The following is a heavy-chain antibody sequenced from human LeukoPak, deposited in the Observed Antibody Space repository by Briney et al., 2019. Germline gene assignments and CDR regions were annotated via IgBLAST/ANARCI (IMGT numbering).Heavy chain of an antibody. V-gene: IGHV4-4*07. CDR1: GGSISSSY. Sequence: SETLSLTCTVSGGSISSSYWSWIRQPAGKGLEWIGRIYTSGSTNYNPSLKSRVTMSVDTSKNQFSLKLSSVTAADTAVYYCASSQLWFFALGYWGQGTLVTVSS. J-gene: IGHJ4*02. CDR3: ASSQLWFFALGY. D-gene: IGHD5-18*01. CDR2: IYTSGST.